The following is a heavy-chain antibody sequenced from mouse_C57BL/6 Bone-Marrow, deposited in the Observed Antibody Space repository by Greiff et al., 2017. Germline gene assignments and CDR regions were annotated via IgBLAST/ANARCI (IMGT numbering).Heavy chain of an antibody. CDR1: GYTFTTYP. CDR3: ERRDIWGSYARDY. V-gene: IGHV1-47*01. J-gene: IGHJ4*01. Sequence: QVQLQQSGAELVKPGASVKMSCKASGYTFTTYPIEWMKQNHGKSLEWIGNFHPYNDDTKYNEKFNGKATLTVEKSSSTAYLELSRLTSDDSAVYYCERRDIWGSYARDYWGKGTSVNVSS. CDR2: FHPYNDDT. D-gene: IGHD1-1*02.